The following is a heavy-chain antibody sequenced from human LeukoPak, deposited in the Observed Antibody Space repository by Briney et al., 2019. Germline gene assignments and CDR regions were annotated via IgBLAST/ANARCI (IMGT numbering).Heavy chain of an antibody. V-gene: IGHV3-48*01. CDR1: GFTFSTYS. D-gene: IGHD1-26*01. J-gene: IGHJ4*02. Sequence: GGSLRLSCAASGFTFSTYSMNWVRQAPGKGLEWISYITDDSTTMYYADSVKGRFTISRDNAKNSLYLQMNSLRAEDTAVYYCARDVGIVGGLDYWGQGTLVTVSS. CDR2: ITDDSTTM. CDR3: ARDVGIVGGLDY.